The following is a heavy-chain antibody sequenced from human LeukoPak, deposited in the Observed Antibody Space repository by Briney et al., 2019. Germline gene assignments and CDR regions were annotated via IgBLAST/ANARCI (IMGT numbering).Heavy chain of an antibody. D-gene: IGHD3-16*01. V-gene: IGHV4-59*11. J-gene: IGHJ6*03. CDR2: VYCSGST. CDR1: GGPISVPY. Sequence: KTSETLSLTCTVSGGPISVPYWSWVRHPPGKGLEWIGDVYCSGSTHQNPSLKTRFTISVDTSTNQFSLKLRSLTAADTAVYYCARVMGALASLYHMDVWGKGTTVTVSS. CDR3: ARVMGALASLYHMDV.